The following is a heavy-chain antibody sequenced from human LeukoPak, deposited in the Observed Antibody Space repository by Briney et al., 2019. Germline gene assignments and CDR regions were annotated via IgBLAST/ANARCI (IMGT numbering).Heavy chain of an antibody. CDR3: ARDRSLVDGDYGVWFDA. D-gene: IGHD4-17*01. J-gene: IGHJ5*02. V-gene: IGHV3-48*04. CDR2: ISSTSTTK. Sequence: PGRSLRLSCTASGFTLSTYTMNWVRQAPGKGLEWVSYISSTSTTKYYADSVKGRFTISRDNSKNSLDLQMNRLTAEDTAVYYCARDRSLVDGDYGVWFDAWGQGSLVTVSS. CDR1: GFTLSTYT.